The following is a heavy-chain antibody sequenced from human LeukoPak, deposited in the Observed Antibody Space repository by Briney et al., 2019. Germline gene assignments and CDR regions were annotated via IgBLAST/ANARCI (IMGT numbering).Heavy chain of an antibody. CDR2: INHSGST. CDR3: ARASGSGYQGWFDP. V-gene: IGHV4-34*01. J-gene: IGHJ5*02. CDR1: GGSFSGYY. Sequence: SETLSLTCAVYGGSFSGYYWSWIRQPPGKGLEWIGEINHSGSTNYNPSLKSRVTISVDTSKNQFSLKLSSVTAADTAVYYCARASGSGYQGWFDPWGQGTLVTVSS. D-gene: IGHD5-12*01.